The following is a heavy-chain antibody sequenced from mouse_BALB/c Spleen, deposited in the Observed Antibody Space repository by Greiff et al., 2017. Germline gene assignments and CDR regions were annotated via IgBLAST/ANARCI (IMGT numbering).Heavy chain of an antibody. J-gene: IGHJ4*01. V-gene: IGHV1-14*01. Sequence: EVQLQESGPELVKPGASVKMSCKASGYTFTSYVMHWVKQKPGQGLEWIGYINPYNDGTKYNEKFKGKATLTSDKSSSTAYMELSSLTSEDSAVYYCARRGMRLPDAMDYWGQGTSVTVSS. D-gene: IGHD2-4*01. CDR2: INPYNDGT. CDR1: GYTFTSYV. CDR3: ARRGMRLPDAMDY.